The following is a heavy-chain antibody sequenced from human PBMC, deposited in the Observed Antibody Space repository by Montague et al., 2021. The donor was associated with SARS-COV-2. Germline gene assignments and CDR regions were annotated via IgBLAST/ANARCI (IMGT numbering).Heavy chain of an antibody. CDR3: ARGALFYDSSGYYSDAFDI. CDR1: GGSISSYY. V-gene: IGHV4-4*07. CDR2: IYTSGST. D-gene: IGHD3-22*01. Sequence: SETLSLTCTDSGGSISSYYWNWIRQSAGKGLEWIGRIYTSGSTNYDPSLKSRVTMSVDTSKNQFSLKLSSVTAADTAVYYCARGALFYDSSGYYSDAFDIWGQGTMVTVSS. J-gene: IGHJ3*02.